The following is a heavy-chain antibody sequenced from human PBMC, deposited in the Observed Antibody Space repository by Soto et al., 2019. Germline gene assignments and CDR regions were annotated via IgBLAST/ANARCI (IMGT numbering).Heavy chain of an antibody. J-gene: IGHJ3*02. CDR1: GGSISSSSYY. V-gene: IGHV4-39*01. CDR2: IYYSGST. D-gene: IGHD6-13*01. Sequence: PSETLSLTCTVSGGSISSSSYYWGWIRQPPGEGLEWIGSIYYSGSTYYNPSLKSRVTISVDTSKNQFSLKLSSVTAADTAVYYCASKAAVAFDIWGQGTMVTVSS. CDR3: ASKAAVAFDI.